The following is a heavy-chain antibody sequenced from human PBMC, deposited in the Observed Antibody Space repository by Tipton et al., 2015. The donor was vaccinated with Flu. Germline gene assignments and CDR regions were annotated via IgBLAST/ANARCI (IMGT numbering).Heavy chain of an antibody. CDR3: ARGYCSGGSCLGHNWFDP. J-gene: IGHJ5*02. D-gene: IGHD2-15*01. CDR2: IYYSGST. Sequence: TLSLTCTVSGGSISSYYWSWIRQPPGKGLEWIGYIYYSGSTNYNPSLKSRVTISVDTSKNRFSLKLSSVTAADTAVYYCARGYCSGGSCLGHNWFDPWGQGTLVTVSS. CDR1: GGSISSYY. V-gene: IGHV4-59*01.